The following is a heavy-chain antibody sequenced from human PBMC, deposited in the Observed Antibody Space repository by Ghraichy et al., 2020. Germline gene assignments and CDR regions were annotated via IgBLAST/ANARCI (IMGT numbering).Heavy chain of an antibody. CDR1: GFAFSDYH. Sequence: ALRLSCAASGFAFSDYHMSWIRQAPGKGLEWISYISSRSSTIKYVESAKGRFTISRDNVKNSLYLEMNNLRLEDTAVYYCARGTLFGVRTLFNHWGQGTLVTVSS. J-gene: IGHJ1*01. CDR3: ARGTLFGVRTLFNH. V-gene: IGHV3-11*01. CDR2: ISSRSSTI. D-gene: IGHD3-3*01.